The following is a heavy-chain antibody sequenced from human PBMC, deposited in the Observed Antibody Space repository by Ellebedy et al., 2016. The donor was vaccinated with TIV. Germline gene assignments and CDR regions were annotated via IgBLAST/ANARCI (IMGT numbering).Heavy chain of an antibody. CDR2: ISGSGGST. V-gene: IGHV3-23*01. CDR1: GFTFSSYA. D-gene: IGHD1-26*01. J-gene: IGHJ3*02. CDR3: SLPYSGSYGADI. Sequence: GESLKISCAASGFTFSSYAMNWVRQAPGKGLEWVSAISGSGGSTYYADSVKGRFTISRDNSKNTLYLQMNSLRAEDTAVYYCSLPYSGSYGADIWGQGTMVTVSS.